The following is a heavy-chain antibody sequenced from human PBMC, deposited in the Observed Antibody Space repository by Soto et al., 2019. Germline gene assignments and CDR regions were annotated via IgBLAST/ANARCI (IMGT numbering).Heavy chain of an antibody. D-gene: IGHD4-17*01. CDR3: ARDYGDPTHFDP. CDR1: GGSISSYY. J-gene: IGHJ5*02. Sequence: PSETLSLTCTVSGGSISSYYWSWIRQPPWKGLEWIGYIYYSGSTNYNPSLKSRVTISVDTSKNQFSLKLSSVTAADTAVYYCARDYGDPTHFDPWAQGTLVTVSS. CDR2: IYYSGST. V-gene: IGHV4-59*01.